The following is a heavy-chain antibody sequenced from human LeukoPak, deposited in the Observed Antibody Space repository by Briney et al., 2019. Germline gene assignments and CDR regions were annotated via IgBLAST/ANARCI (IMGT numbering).Heavy chain of an antibody. D-gene: IGHD3-22*01. J-gene: IGHJ4*02. V-gene: IGHV3-30*02. CDR3: AKDAMYYYDSSGYRLDY. CDR2: IRYDGSNK. CDR1: GFTFSSYG. Sequence: GGSLRLSCAASGFTFSSYGMHWVRQAPGKGLEWVAFIRYDGSNKYYADSVKGRFTISRDNSKNTLYLQMNSLRAEDTAVYYCAKDAMYYYDSSGYRLDYWGQGTLVTVSS.